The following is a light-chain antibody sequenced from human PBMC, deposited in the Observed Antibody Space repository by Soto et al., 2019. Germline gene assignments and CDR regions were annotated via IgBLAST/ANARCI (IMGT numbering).Light chain of an antibody. CDR1: SSDVGGYNY. CDR2: EVS. Sequence: QSALTQPPSASGSPGQSVTISCTGTSSDVGGYNYVSWYQQYPGKAPKIMIYEVSERPSGVPVRFSGSKSGTTASLTVSGLEAEDEDDYYCNSYAGTNNLVFGGGTKVTVL. V-gene: IGLV2-8*01. J-gene: IGLJ3*02. CDR3: NSYAGTNNLV.